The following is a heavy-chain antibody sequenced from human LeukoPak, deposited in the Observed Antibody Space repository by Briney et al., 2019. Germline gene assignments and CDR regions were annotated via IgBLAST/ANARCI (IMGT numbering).Heavy chain of an antibody. J-gene: IGHJ3*02. CDR1: GGTFSSDA. CDR2: IIPILGIA. V-gene: IGHV1-69*04. CDR3: AREWLRPRGSDAFDI. D-gene: IGHD5-12*01. Sequence: SVKVSCKASGGTFSSDATSWVRQAPGQGREWMGRIIPILGIAKYAQKFQGRVTITADKSTSTAYIELSSLRSEDTAGYYCAREWLRPRGSDAFDIWGRGTMVTVSS.